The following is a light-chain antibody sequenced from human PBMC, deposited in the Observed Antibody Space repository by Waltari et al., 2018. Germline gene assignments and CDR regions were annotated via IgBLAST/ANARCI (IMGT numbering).Light chain of an antibody. CDR3: AAFDDTLGGHYV. CDR2: TNK. V-gene: IGLV1-47*01. Sequence: QSVLTQSPSASATPGQTLSIPCSGSHSNIGTTSLHTYQQVPGTAPKLLNHTNKQRPSGVPDRFSGSKSGTSASLAISGLRSEDEADYYCAAFDDTLGGHYVFGPGTKVTVL. J-gene: IGLJ1*01. CDR1: HSNIGTTS.